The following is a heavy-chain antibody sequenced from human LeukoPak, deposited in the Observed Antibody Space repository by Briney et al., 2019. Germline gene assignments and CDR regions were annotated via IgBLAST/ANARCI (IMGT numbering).Heavy chain of an antibody. CDR1: GGSISRYY. Sequence: SETLSLTCTVSGGSISRYYWSWIRQPPGKGLEWIGYLYYSGSTNYKPSLKSRVTISVDASKNQFSLKLRSVTAADTAVYYCARVWSGYDVFDIWGQGTMVTVSS. D-gene: IGHD3-3*01. CDR3: ARVWSGYDVFDI. CDR2: LYYSGST. V-gene: IGHV4-59*01. J-gene: IGHJ3*02.